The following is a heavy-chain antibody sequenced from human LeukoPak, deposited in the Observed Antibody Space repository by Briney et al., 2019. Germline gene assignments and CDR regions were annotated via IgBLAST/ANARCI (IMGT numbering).Heavy chain of an antibody. CDR2: ISGSGGST. Sequence: PGGSLRLSCAASGFTFSSYAMSWVRQAPGKGLEWVSGISGSGGSTYYADSLKGRFTISRDNSKNMVYLQMDSLGAEDSAVYYCAKNAGYSYGLYYFDYWGQGTLVTVSS. CDR1: GFTFSSYA. V-gene: IGHV3-23*01. CDR3: AKNAGYSYGLYYFDY. J-gene: IGHJ4*02. D-gene: IGHD5-18*01.